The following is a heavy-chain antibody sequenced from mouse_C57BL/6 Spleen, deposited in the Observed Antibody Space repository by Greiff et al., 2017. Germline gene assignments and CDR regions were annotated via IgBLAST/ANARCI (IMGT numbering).Heavy chain of an antibody. D-gene: IGHD2-10*01. Sequence: QVQLQQPGTELVKPGASVKLSCKASGYTFTSYWMHWVKQRPGQGLEWIGNINPSNGGTNYNEKFKSKATLTVDKSSSTAYMQLSSLTSEDSAVXYCAREAYYGNPHWYFDVWGTGTTVTVSS. CDR2: INPSNGGT. CDR1: GYTFTSYW. J-gene: IGHJ1*03. CDR3: AREAYYGNPHWYFDV. V-gene: IGHV1-53*01.